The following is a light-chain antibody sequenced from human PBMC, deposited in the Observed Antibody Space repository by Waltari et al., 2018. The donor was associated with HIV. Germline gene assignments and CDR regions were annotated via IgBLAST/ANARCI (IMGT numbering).Light chain of an antibody. V-gene: IGLV2-14*01. CDR2: EVT. CDR3: SSYTSSSTLV. CDR1: YSDVGGYNY. Sequence: PASVSGSPGQSITISCTGTYSDVGGYNYVSWFQQRPGKAPKLIVYEVTHRPSGVSNRFSASKSGNTASLTISGVQAEDEADYYCSSYTSSSTLVFGGGTKLTVL. J-gene: IGLJ2*01.